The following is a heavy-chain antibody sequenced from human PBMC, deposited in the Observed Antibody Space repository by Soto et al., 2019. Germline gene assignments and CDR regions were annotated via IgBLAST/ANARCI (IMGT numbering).Heavy chain of an antibody. CDR1: GFPFTGYA. J-gene: IGHJ4*02. CDR3: ANSRVSMVRGLIIIPNY. V-gene: IGHV3-23*01. CDR2: ISGHGDAT. Sequence: GSLRLSCAASGFPFTGYAMSWVRQAPGKGLEWVSAISGHGDATFYADSVKGRFTFSRDNSKNTLYLHMNSLRAEDTALYYCANSRVSMVRGLIIIPNYWGQGTLVTVSS. D-gene: IGHD3-10*01.